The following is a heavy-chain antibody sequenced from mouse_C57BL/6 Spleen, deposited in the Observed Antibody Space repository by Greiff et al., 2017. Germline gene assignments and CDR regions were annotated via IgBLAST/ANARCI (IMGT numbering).Heavy chain of an antibody. CDR1: GYTFTSYW. J-gene: IGHJ2*01. CDR3: ARLDDYDRDFDY. D-gene: IGHD2-4*01. Sequence: VQLQQPGAELVKPGASVKLSCKASGYTFTSYWMQWVKQRPGQGLEWIGEIDPSDSYTNYNQKFKGKATLTVDTSSSTAYMQLSSLTSEDSAVYYCARLDDYDRDFDYWGQGTTLTVSS. CDR2: IDPSDSYT. V-gene: IGHV1-50*01.